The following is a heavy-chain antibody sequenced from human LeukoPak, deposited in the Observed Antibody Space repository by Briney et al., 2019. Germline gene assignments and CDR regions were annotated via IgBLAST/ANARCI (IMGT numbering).Heavy chain of an antibody. J-gene: IGHJ4*02. CDR2: TYYRSKWYN. V-gene: IGHV6-1*01. D-gene: IGHD6-19*01. CDR3: ARGLRIAVAADYFDY. CDR1: VDSVSSNSAA. Sequence: SQTLSPTCAISVDSVSSNSAAWIWIRQSPSRGLEWLGRTYYRSKWYNDYAVSVKSRITINPDTSKNQFSLQLNSVTPEDTAVYYCARGLRIAVAADYFDYWGQGTLVTVSS.